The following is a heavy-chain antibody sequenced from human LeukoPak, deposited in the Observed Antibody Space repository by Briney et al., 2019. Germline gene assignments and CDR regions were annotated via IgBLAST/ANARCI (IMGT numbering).Heavy chain of an antibody. D-gene: IGHD2-15*01. V-gene: IGHV1-69*05. J-gene: IGHJ6*03. CDR3: ARSGGSGRGNYMDV. Sequence: SVKVSCKASGGTFSSYATSWVRQAPGQGLEWMGGIIPIFGTANYAQKFQGRVTITTDESTSTAYMELSSLRSEDTAVYYCARSGGSGRGNYMDVWGKGTTVTVSS. CDR2: IIPIFGTA. CDR1: GGTFSSYA.